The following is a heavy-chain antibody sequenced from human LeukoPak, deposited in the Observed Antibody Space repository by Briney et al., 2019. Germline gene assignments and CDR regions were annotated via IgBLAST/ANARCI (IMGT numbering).Heavy chain of an antibody. V-gene: IGHV3-48*03. D-gene: IGHD6-13*01. J-gene: IGHJ5*02. CDR2: ISSSGSTI. CDR1: GFTFSSYE. CDR3: ARPPWTSSPT. Sequence: PGGSLRLSCAASGFTFSSYEMNWVRQAPGKGLEWVSYISSSGSTIYYADSVKGRFTISRDNDKNSLYLQMNSLRAEDTAVYYCARPPWTSSPTWGQGTLVTVSS.